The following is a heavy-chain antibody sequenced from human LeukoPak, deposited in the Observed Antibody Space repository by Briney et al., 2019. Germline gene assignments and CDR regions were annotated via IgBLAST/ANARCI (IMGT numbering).Heavy chain of an antibody. CDR1: GFTFSSHN. CDR2: IGSSSSPI. CDR3: ARPYSSGWDYFDY. V-gene: IGHV3-48*01. D-gene: IGHD6-19*01. J-gene: IGHJ4*02. Sequence: PGGSLRLSCAASGFTFSSHNMNWVRQAPGMGQGWVSSIGSSSSPIYYADSVKGRFTISRDNAKNSLYLQMNSLRAEDTAVYYCARPYSSGWDYFDYWGQGTLVTVSS.